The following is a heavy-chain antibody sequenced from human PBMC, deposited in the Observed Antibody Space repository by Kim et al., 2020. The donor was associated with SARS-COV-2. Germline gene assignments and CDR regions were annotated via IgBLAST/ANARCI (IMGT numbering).Heavy chain of an antibody. Sequence: GGSLRLSCAASGFTFSSYAMHWVRQAPGKGLEWVAVISYDGSNKYYADSVKGRFTISRDNSKNTLYLQMNSLRAEDTAVYYCARGKYVDTAAFDYWGQGT. CDR3: ARGKYVDTAAFDY. D-gene: IGHD5-18*01. V-gene: IGHV3-30*04. CDR2: ISYDGSNK. CDR1: GFTFSSYA. J-gene: IGHJ4*02.